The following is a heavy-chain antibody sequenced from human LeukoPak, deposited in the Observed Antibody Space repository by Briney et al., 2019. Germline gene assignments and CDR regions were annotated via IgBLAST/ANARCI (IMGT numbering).Heavy chain of an antibody. D-gene: IGHD5-18*01. CDR3: ARSRGYSYGFDY. CDR2: IYSGGST. CDR1: GFTFSSNY. V-gene: IGHV3-53*01. Sequence: GSLRLSCAASGFTFSSNYMSWVRQAPGKGLEGVSVIYSGGSTYYTDSVTGRFTISRDNSKNTLYLQMNSLRAEDTAVYYCARSRGYSYGFDYWGQGTLVTVSS. J-gene: IGHJ4*02.